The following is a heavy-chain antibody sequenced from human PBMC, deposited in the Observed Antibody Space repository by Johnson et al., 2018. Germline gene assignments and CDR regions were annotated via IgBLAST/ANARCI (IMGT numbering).Heavy chain of an antibody. CDR2: ISGGSAYI. CDR1: GFAFSNYG. CDR3: ARGITMIRGGVDV. Sequence: VQLVESGGGLVKPGGSLRLSCAASGFAFSNYGMNWVRQAPGMGLEWVSSISGGSAYIYYADSVKGRFTISRDNAKNSLYLQMNSLRAEDTAVYYWARGITMIRGGVDVWGQGTTVTVSS. V-gene: IGHV3-21*01. J-gene: IGHJ6*02. D-gene: IGHD3-10*01.